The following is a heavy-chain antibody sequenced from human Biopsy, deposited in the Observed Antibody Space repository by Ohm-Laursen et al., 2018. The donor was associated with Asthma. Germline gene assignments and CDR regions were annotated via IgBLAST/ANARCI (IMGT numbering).Heavy chain of an antibody. CDR1: GGSISVSNW. CDR3: ARRWRSYDSSNYYLDQ. J-gene: IGHJ4*02. D-gene: IGHD3-22*01. Sequence: SDTLSLTCDVSGGSISVSNWWSWVRQPPGRGLEWIGQIYHLGNANYNPSLKSRVTMSVDKSKNQFSLKLTSVTAADTAVYFCARRWRSYDSSNYYLDQWGQGTLVTASS. CDR2: IYHLGNA. V-gene: IGHV4-4*02.